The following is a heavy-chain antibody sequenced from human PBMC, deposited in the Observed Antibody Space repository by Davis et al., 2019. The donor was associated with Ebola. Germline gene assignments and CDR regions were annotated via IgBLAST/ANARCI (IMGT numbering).Heavy chain of an antibody. D-gene: IGHD3-10*01. V-gene: IGHV1-69*06. Sequence: SVTVSCQASGYTFSSYAISWVRQAPGQGLEWLGGIIPIFGTANYAQKFQGRVTITADKSTSTAYMELSSLRSEDTAVYYCARFMVRGAPRYYYYGMDVWGQGNTVTVSS. CDR3: ARFMVRGAPRYYYYGMDV. CDR1: GYTFSSYA. J-gene: IGHJ6*02. CDR2: IIPIFGTA.